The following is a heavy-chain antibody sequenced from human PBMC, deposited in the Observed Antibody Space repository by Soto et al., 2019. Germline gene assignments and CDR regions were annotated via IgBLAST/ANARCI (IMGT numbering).Heavy chain of an antibody. CDR1: GFTFGVYA. Sequence: GGSLRLSCTASGFTFGVYAVSWVRQAPGKGLEWVGFIRSKAYGGTTEYAASVKGRFTISRDDSKSIAYLQMNSLKTEDTAVYYCRGNCSSTSCYRADYWGQGTLVTVSS. V-gene: IGHV3-49*04. J-gene: IGHJ4*02. CDR2: IRSKAYGGTT. CDR3: RGNCSSTSCYRADY. D-gene: IGHD2-2*01.